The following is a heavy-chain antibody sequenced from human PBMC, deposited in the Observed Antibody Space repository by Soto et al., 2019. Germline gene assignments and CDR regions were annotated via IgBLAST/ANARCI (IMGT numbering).Heavy chain of an antibody. CDR1: GGSISSGGYY. CDR3: AREAKRYSSSSS. CDR2: IYYSGST. D-gene: IGHD6-6*01. J-gene: IGHJ4*02. V-gene: IGHV4-31*03. Sequence: PSETLSLTCTVSGGSISSGGYYWSWIRQHPGKGLEWIGYIYYSGSTYYNPSLKSRVTISVDTSKNQFSLKLSSVTAADRAVYSCAREAKRYSSSSSWGQGTLVPVSS.